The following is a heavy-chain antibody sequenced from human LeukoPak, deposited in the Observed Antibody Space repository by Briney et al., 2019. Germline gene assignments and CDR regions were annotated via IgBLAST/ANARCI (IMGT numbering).Heavy chain of an antibody. J-gene: IGHJ4*02. Sequence: GGSLRLSCAASGFTFSSYGMHWVRQAPGKGLEWVAVISYDGSNKYYADSVKGRLTISRDNSKNTLYLQMNSLRAEDTAVYYCAKDLKGYCSGGSCWGDYWGQGTLVTVSS. CDR2: ISYDGSNK. CDR3: AKDLKGYCSGGSCWGDY. V-gene: IGHV3-30*18. CDR1: GFTFSSYG. D-gene: IGHD2-15*01.